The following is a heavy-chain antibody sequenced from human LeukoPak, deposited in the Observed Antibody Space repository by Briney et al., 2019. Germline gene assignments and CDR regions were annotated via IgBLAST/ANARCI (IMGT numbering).Heavy chain of an antibody. Sequence: GGSLRLSCAASGFTFSSYSMNWVRQAPGKGLEWVSVIHSGGSTYYADSVKGRFTISRDNSKNTLYLQMNSLRAEDTAVYYCASPSIAAAGHYFDYWGQGTLVTVSS. CDR3: ASPSIAAAGHYFDY. CDR2: IHSGGST. V-gene: IGHV3-66*01. J-gene: IGHJ4*02. D-gene: IGHD6-13*01. CDR1: GFTFSSYS.